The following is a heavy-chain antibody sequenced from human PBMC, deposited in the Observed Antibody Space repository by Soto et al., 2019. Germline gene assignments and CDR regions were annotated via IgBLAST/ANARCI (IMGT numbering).Heavy chain of an antibody. Sequence: SQTLSLTCAISGDSVSSNSAAWNWIRQSPSRGLEWLGRTYYRSKWYNDYAVSVKSRITINPDTSKNQFSLQLNSVTPEDTAVYYCARVAVGATGVPYYYYGMDVWGQGTTVTVSS. CDR2: TYYRSKWYN. V-gene: IGHV6-1*01. J-gene: IGHJ6*02. CDR3: ARVAVGATGVPYYYYGMDV. CDR1: GDSVSSNSAA. D-gene: IGHD1-26*01.